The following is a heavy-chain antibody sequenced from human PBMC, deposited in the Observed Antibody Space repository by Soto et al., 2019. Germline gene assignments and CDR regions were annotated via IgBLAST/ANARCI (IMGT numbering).Heavy chain of an antibody. CDR1: GFTFSSYD. D-gene: IGHD5-18*01. V-gene: IGHV3-13*01. J-gene: IGHJ6*03. CDR3: ARSSGYSYGFRPRGFYYMDV. CDR2: IGTAGDT. Sequence: GGSLRLSCAASGFTFSSYDMHWVRQATGKGLEWVSAIGTAGDTYYPGSVKGRFTISRENATSSLYLQMNSLRAGDTAVYYCARSSGYSYGFRPRGFYYMDVWGKGTTVTVSS.